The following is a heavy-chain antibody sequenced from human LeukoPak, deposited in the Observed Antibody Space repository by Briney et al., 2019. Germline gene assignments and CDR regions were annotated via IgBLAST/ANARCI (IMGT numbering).Heavy chain of an antibody. CDR2: INQDGREK. Sequence: ETLSLTCTVSGGSISSSRYYWGWVRQAPGKGLEWVANINQDGREKYHVDSVKGRFTISRDNAKNSLYLQMNSLRAEDSAVYYCAAIRIGYWGRGTLVTVSS. D-gene: IGHD5-24*01. CDR3: AAIRIGY. V-gene: IGHV3-7*02. CDR1: GGSISSSRYY. J-gene: IGHJ4*02.